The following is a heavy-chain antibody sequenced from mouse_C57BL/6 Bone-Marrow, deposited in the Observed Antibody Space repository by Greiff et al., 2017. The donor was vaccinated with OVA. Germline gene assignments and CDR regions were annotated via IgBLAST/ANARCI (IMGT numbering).Heavy chain of an antibody. CDR1: GFTFTSYW. CDR3: ARGSGAWFAY. CDR2: ISLNCGST. D-gene: IGHD4-1*01. J-gene: IGHJ3*01. Sequence: VQLQQPGGGLVQPGASVKLSCVASGFTFTSYWMNWVRQRPGKGLEWVGMISLNCGSTNYNEKFKSKATLTVDKSSSTAYMQLSSLTAEDAAVYYCARGSGAWFAYWGQGTLVTVSA. V-gene: IGHV1-64*01.